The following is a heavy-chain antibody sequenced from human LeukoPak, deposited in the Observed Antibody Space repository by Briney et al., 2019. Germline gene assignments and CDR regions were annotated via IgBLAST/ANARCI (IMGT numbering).Heavy chain of an antibody. Sequence: SETLSLTCTVSGGSISSYYWSWIRQPPGKGLEWIGYIYYSGSTNYNPSLKSRVTISVDTSKNQFSLKLSSVTAADTAVYYCARADFYGSGSYYSRLYAFDIWGQGTMVTVSS. D-gene: IGHD3-10*01. J-gene: IGHJ3*02. CDR1: GGSISSYY. CDR2: IYYSGST. CDR3: ARADFYGSGSYYSRLYAFDI. V-gene: IGHV4-59*01.